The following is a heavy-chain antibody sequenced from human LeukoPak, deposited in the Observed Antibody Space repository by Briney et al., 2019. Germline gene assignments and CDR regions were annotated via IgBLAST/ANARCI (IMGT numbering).Heavy chain of an antibody. V-gene: IGHV3-73*01. Sequence: GGSLRLSCVTSGFNFNDSALHWVRQAPGKGLEWVGRIRSKANNYAATYTASVRGRFIFSRDDSKSTAWLQMNSLRIEDSALYYCTRHTTGSPEFVPWGQGTLVTVAS. CDR2: IRSKANNYAA. J-gene: IGHJ5*02. CDR3: TRHTTGSPEFVP. CDR1: GFNFNDSA. D-gene: IGHD1-26*01.